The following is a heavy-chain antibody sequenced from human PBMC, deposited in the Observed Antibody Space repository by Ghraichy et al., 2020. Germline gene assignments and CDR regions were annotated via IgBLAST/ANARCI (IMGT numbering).Heavy chain of an antibody. CDR1: GFTFRSYA. Sequence: GGSLRLSCAASGFTFRSYAMNWVRQAPGKGLEGVSYISSSSTTIFYADSVKGRFTISRDNAKNSLFLQMSRLSDEDTAVYYCASAYCSTTSCPRTPFDPWGQGTLVTVSS. V-gene: IGHV3-48*02. D-gene: IGHD2-2*01. CDR3: ASAYCSTTSCPRTPFDP. J-gene: IGHJ5*02. CDR2: ISSSSTTI.